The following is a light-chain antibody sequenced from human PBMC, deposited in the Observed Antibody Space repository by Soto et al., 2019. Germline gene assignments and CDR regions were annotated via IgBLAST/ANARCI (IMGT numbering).Light chain of an antibody. CDR3: QQYINWPPGT. CDR1: QSVSSN. CDR2: AAS. Sequence: EIVMTQSPATLSVSPGERATLSCRASQSVSSNLAWYQQKPGQAPRLLIYAASTRASGIPARFSGSGSGTEFTLTISSLQSEEFAVYYCQQYINWPPGTFGQGTKVETK. J-gene: IGKJ1*01. V-gene: IGKV3-15*01.